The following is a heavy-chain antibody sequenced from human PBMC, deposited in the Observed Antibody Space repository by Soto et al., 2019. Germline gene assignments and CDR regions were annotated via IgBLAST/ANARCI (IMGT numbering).Heavy chain of an antibody. D-gene: IGHD6-13*01. V-gene: IGHV4-59*01. Sequence: QVQLQESGPGLVKPSETLSLTCTVSGGSISSYYWSWIRQPPGKGLEWIGYIYYSGSTNYNPSLRXRVTVSVDTSKSQFSLKLSSVPAADTAVYDCARRYGRVLEFWGQGTLVTVSS. CDR1: GGSISSYY. CDR2: IYYSGST. J-gene: IGHJ4*02. CDR3: ARRYGRVLEF.